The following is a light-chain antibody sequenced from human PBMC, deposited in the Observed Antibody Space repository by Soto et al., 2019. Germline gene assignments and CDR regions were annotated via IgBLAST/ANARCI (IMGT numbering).Light chain of an antibody. CDR1: QGISNY. V-gene: IGKV1-27*01. J-gene: IGKJ1*01. CDR3: QKYNSAPQT. Sequence: DVQMTQSPSSLSASVGDRVTIPCRASQGISNYLAWYQQKPGKVPKLLIYAASTLQSGVPSRFSGSGSGTDFTLTISSLQPEDVATYYCQKYNSAPQTFGQGTKV. CDR2: AAS.